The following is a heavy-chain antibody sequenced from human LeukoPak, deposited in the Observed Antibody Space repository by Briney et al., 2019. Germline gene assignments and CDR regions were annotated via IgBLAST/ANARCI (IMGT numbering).Heavy chain of an antibody. CDR2: ISYDGTNI. D-gene: IGHD3-10*01. J-gene: IGHJ4*02. CDR3: ACYGSGSYYPI. CDR1: GFTFTDYA. Sequence: GGSLRLSCVASGFTFTDYAMHWVRQAPGKGLEWVAFISYDGTNIYYADSVQGRFTVSRDNSKNTLYLQMNSLRAEDTAVYYCACYGSGSYYPIWGQGTLVTVSS. V-gene: IGHV3-30-3*01.